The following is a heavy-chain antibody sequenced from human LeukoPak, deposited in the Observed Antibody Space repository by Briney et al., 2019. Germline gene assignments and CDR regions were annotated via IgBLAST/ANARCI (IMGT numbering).Heavy chain of an antibody. D-gene: IGHD3-16*01. Sequence: GGSLRLSCAASGFTFSTYGMHWVRQAPGKGLEWVAVISYDGGHQHYADSVKGRFTISRDNSKNTPYLQMNSLRAEDTAGYYCAKGGYYDYVWGSRNSYFDYWGQGTLVTVSS. CDR1: GFTFSTYG. V-gene: IGHV3-30*18. CDR2: ISYDGGHQ. CDR3: AKGGYYDYVWGSRNSYFDY. J-gene: IGHJ4*02.